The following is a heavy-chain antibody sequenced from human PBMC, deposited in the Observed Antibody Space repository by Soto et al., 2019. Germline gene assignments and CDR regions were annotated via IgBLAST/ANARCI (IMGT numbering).Heavy chain of an antibody. CDR3: ARDEAYCTNGVCSPRRYYYYGMDV. V-gene: IGHV1-2*04. J-gene: IGHJ6*02. CDR1: GYTFTGYY. CDR2: INPNSGGT. D-gene: IGHD2-8*01. Sequence: GASVKVSCKASGYTFTGYYMHWVRQAPGQGLEWMGWINPNSGGTNYAQKFQGWVTMTRDTSISTAYMELSRLRSDDTAVYYCARDEAYCTNGVCSPRRYYYYGMDVWGQGTTVTVSS.